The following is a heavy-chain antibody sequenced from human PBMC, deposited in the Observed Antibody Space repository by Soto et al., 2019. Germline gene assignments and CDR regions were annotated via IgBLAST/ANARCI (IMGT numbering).Heavy chain of an antibody. CDR1: SYTFYSRS. V-gene: IGHV1-18*01. CDR3: ARCIQGDYYYGMDV. J-gene: IGHJ6*02. D-gene: IGHD5-18*01. CDR2: INADYGNT. Sequence: QAQLVQCGAEVRKPGASVKVSCRASSYTFYSRSISWVRQAHGQGIEWMGRINADYGNTQYAQKFRGRVTMTTDTSTTTVYMELTNLRSDDTAVYYCARCIQGDYYYGMDVWGQGTTVTVSS.